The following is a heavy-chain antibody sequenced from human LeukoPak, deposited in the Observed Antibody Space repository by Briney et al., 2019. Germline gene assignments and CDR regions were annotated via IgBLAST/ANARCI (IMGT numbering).Heavy chain of an antibody. CDR1: GFTFSDYY. D-gene: IGHD3-3*01. CDR2: ISSSGSTI. V-gene: IGHV3-11*04. J-gene: IGHJ4*02. Sequence: GGSLRLSCAASGFTFSDYYMSWIRQAPGKGLEGVSYISSSGSTIYYADYVKGRFPISRDNAKNSLYLQMNSLSAEDTAVYYCARGWLFGVVHWGQGTLVTVSS. CDR3: ARGWLFGVVH.